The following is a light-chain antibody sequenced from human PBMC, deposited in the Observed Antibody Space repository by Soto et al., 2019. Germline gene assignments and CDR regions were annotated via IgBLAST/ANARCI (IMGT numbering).Light chain of an antibody. V-gene: IGLV2-14*01. CDR1: SSDVGGYEY. CDR2: EVR. CDR3: SSYRGGSTYV. J-gene: IGLJ1*01. Sequence: QSALTQPASVSGSPGQSITISCTGTSSDVGGYEYVSWYQQHPGKAPKLMIYEVRDRPSGVSSRFSGSNSGNTASLTISGLQAEDEADYYCSSYRGGSTYVFGTGTKGTVL.